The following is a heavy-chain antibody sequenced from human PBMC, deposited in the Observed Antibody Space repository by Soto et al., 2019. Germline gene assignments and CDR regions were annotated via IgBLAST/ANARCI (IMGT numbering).Heavy chain of an antibody. V-gene: IGHV3-30-3*01. CDR2: ISYDGSNK. Sequence: PGGSLRLSCAASGFTFSSYAMHWVRQAPGKGLEWVAVISYDGSNKYYADSVKGRFTISRDNSKNTLYLQMNSLRAEDTAVYYCARDVGYSYGWVYYYYGMDVWGQGTTVTVSS. D-gene: IGHD5-18*01. J-gene: IGHJ6*02. CDR1: GFTFSSYA. CDR3: ARDVGYSYGWVYYYYGMDV.